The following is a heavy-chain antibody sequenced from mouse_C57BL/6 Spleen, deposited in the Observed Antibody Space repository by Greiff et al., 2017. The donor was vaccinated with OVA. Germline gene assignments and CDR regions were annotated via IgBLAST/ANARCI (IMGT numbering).Heavy chain of an antibody. Sequence: EVKLQESGPGMVKPSQSLSLTCTVTGYSITSGYDWHWIRHFPGNKLEWMGYISYSGSTNYNPSLKSRISITHDTSKNHFFLKLNSVTTEDTATYYCARCDDGYPYFDYWGQGTTLTVSS. CDR1: GYSITSGYD. V-gene: IGHV3-1*01. D-gene: IGHD2-3*01. J-gene: IGHJ2*01. CDR3: ARCDDGYPYFDY. CDR2: ISYSGST.